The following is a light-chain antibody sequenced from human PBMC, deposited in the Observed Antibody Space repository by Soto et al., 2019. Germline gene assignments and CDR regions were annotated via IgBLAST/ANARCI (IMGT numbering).Light chain of an antibody. J-gene: IGKJ2*01. CDR1: QSVLYNSNNKNY. CDR3: QQYYSTPPYT. Sequence: IVMTQSPDSLAVSLGERATINCKSSQSVLYNSNNKNYLAWYRQKPGQPPKLLIYWASIRESGVPDRISGSGSGTDFTLTISSLQAEDVAVYYCQQYYSTPPYTFGQGTKLEIK. V-gene: IGKV4-1*01. CDR2: WAS.